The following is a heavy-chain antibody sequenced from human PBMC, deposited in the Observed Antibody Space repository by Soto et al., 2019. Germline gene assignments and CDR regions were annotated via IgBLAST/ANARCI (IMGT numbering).Heavy chain of an antibody. CDR1: GGSINNHY. D-gene: IGHD6-13*01. CDR2: IYYTGST. V-gene: IGHV4-59*08. CDR3: ASEWPTTEISSSWPILGVYYYYGMDV. J-gene: IGHJ6*02. Sequence: PSETLSLTCTVSGGSINNHYWSWIRQPPGKGLEWIGYIYYTGSTNYNPSLKSRVTISVDTSKNQFSLKLSSATAADTAVYYCASEWPTTEISSSWPILGVYYYYGMDVWGQGTTVTVSS.